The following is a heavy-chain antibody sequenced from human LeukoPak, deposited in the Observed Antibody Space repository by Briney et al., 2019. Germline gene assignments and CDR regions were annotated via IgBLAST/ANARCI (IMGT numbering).Heavy chain of an antibody. CDR1: GLTFSTNS. V-gene: IGHV3-23*01. D-gene: IGHD3-3*01. Sequence: GGSLRLSCAAAGLTFSTNSMSWVRQAPGKGLEWVSAIGGSGGSTYYAGSVKGRFTISRDNSKNTLYLQMNSLRVEDTAVYYCAKPHSDFWSGPRPFEYWGQGNMVTVSS. J-gene: IGHJ4*02. CDR2: IGGSGGST. CDR3: AKPHSDFWSGPRPFEY.